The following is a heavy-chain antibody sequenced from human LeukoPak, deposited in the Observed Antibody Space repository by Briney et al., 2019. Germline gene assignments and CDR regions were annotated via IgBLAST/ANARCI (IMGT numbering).Heavy chain of an antibody. Sequence: GGSLRLSCEASGFMFRSYAMHWVRQAPGKGLECVAIVRYDGDEKYYADSVRGRFTISRDNSRNTVYLQMDSLRSDDTGIYYCARSDDHDAFDIWGQGTVVTVSS. CDR1: GFMFRSYA. CDR3: ARSDDHDAFDI. CDR2: VRYDGDEK. J-gene: IGHJ3*02. V-gene: IGHV3-30*02.